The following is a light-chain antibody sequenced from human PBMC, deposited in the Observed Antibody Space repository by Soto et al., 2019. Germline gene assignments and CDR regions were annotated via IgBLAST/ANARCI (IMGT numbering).Light chain of an antibody. CDR2: GNN. CDR1: SSNVGPSFD. V-gene: IGLV1-40*01. J-gene: IGLJ3*02. CDR3: QSYDISLTGWV. Sequence: QSVLTQPPSVSGAPGQTVTISCTGVSSNVGPSFDVHWYQQLPGTAPKLLIYGNNNRPSGVPDRFSGSKSGTSASLAITGLQADDDADYYCQSYDISLTGWVFGGGTKLSVL.